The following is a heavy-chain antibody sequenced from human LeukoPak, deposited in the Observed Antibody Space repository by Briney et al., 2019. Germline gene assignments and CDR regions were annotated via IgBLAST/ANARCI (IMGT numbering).Heavy chain of an antibody. CDR2: ISGSGGNT. CDR1: GFTFSSYA. J-gene: IGHJ4*02. D-gene: IGHD2-15*01. Sequence: HSGGSLRLSCAASGFTFSSYAMSWVRQAPGKGLEWVSAISGSGGNTYYADSVKGRFTISRDNSKNTLYLQMNSLRAEDTAVYYCASRSEVVAATRVDYWGQGTLVTVSS. V-gene: IGHV3-23*01. CDR3: ASRSEVVAATRVDY.